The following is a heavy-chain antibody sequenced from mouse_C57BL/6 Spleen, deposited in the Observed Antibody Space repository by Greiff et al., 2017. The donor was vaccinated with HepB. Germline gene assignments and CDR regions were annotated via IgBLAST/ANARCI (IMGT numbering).Heavy chain of an antibody. J-gene: IGHJ4*01. D-gene: IGHD1-1*01. V-gene: IGHV2-2*01. CDR1: GFSLTSYG. CDR3: ARNDYYGSSYDYYAMDY. CDR2: IWSGGST. Sequence: VMLVESGPGLVQPSQSLSITCTVSGFSLTSYGVHWVRQSPGKGLEWLGVIWSGGSTDYNAAFISRLSISKDNSKSQVFFKMNSLQADDTAIYYCARNDYYGSSYDYYAMDYWGQGTSVTVSS.